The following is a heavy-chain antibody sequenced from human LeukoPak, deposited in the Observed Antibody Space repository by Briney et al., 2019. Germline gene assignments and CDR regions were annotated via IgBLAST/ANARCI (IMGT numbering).Heavy chain of an antibody. CDR3: ARAGWSWGFDP. V-gene: IGHV3-21*04. CDR1: GFTFSSYS. Sequence: GGSLRLSCAASGFTFSSYSMNWVRQAPGKGLEWVSSISTSSSYIYYADSVKGRFTISRDNAKNSLYLQMNSLRAEDTAVYYCARAGWSWGFDPWGQGTLVTVSS. CDR2: ISTSSSYI. J-gene: IGHJ5*02. D-gene: IGHD1-1*01.